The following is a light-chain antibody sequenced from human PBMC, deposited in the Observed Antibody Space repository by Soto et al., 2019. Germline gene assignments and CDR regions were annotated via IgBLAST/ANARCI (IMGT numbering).Light chain of an antibody. J-gene: IGKJ1*01. CDR1: QTVSTF. CDR2: DAS. Sequence: EIVLTQSPDTLSLSPGERATLPCRASQTVSTFLAWYQQKPGQAPRLIVYDASKRAPGIPARFIGSGSGTDFTLTVSSLEPEDFALYYCQQRSGWPTFGQGTKVDIK. CDR3: QQRSGWPT. V-gene: IGKV3-11*01.